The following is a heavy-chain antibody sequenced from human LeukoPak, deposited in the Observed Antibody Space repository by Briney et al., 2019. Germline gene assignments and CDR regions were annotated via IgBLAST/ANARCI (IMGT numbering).Heavy chain of an antibody. Sequence: GGSLRLSCAASGFTVSSNYMSWGRQAPGKGLEWVSVIYSGGSTYYADSVKGRFTISRDNSKNTLYLQMNSPRAEDTAVYYCARGPSPAEPPYWGQGTLVTVSS. V-gene: IGHV3-66*02. CDR1: GFTVSSNY. CDR3: ARGPSPAEPPY. J-gene: IGHJ4*02. CDR2: IYSGGST. D-gene: IGHD2-2*01.